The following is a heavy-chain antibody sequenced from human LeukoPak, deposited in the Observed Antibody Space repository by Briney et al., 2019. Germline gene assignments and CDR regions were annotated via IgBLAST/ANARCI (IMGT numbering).Heavy chain of an antibody. V-gene: IGHV4-39*02. D-gene: IGHD5-24*01. CDR1: GGSISSSIYY. CDR2: IYYNVAT. CDR3: ARVRDGYNRNWAY. Sequence: SETLSLTCTASGGSISSSIYYWGWFRQPPGKGLEWIGSIYYNVATYYNSSLKSRVTISVDTSKNHLSLKLSSVTAADTAVYYCARVRDGYNRNWAYWGQGTLVTVSS. J-gene: IGHJ4*02.